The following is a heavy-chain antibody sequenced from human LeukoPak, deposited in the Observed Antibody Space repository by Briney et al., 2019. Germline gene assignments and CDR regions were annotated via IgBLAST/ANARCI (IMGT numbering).Heavy chain of an antibody. CDR3: ARVGRSNFPPQLDLSHGMDV. CDR1: GGSFSGYY. D-gene: IGHD4-11*01. J-gene: IGHJ6*02. V-gene: IGHV4-34*01. Sequence: SETLSLTCAVYGGSFSGYYWSWIRQPPGKGLEWIGEINHSGSTNYNPSLKSRVTISVDTSKNQFSLKLSSVTAADTAVYYCARVGRSNFPPQLDLSHGMDVWGQGTTVTVSS. CDR2: INHSGST.